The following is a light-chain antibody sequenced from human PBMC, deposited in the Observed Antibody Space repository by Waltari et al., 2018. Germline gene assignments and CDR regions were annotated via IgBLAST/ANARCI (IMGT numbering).Light chain of an antibody. Sequence: IQMTQSPSTLSASAGDRVTITSRASQSISDWSASFQQKPGKAHRLLIYKASGLQSGVPSRFSGSGSGTDFTLTISSLQPDDFATYYCQQYNGYSYTFGQGTRLEIK. CDR1: QSISDW. V-gene: IGKV1-5*03. CDR3: QQYNGYSYT. J-gene: IGKJ2*01. CDR2: KAS.